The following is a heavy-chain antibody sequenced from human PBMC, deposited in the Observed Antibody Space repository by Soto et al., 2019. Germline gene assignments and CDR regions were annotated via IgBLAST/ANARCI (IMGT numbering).Heavy chain of an antibody. CDR2: IYHSGST. V-gene: IGHV4-30-2*01. Sequence: SETLSLTCAVSGGSISSGGYSWSWIRQPPGKGLEWIGYIYHSGSTYYNPSLKSRVTISVDRSKNQFSLKLSSVTAADTAVYYCARVGSGAWFDPWGQGTLVTVS. CDR3: ARVGSGAWFDP. CDR1: GGSISSGGYS. J-gene: IGHJ5*02. D-gene: IGHD3-10*01.